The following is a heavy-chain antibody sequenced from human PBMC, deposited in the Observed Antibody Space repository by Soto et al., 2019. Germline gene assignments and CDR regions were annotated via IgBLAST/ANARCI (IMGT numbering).Heavy chain of an antibody. D-gene: IGHD3-9*01. CDR2: IGTAGDT. Sequence: GGSLRLSCAASGYTFSSYDMHWVRQATGKGLEWVSAIGTAGDTYYPGSVKGRFTISRENAKNSLYLQMNSLRAGDTAVYYCARAIDYDILTGYPAPPDYWGQGTLVTVSS. CDR1: GYTFSSYD. CDR3: ARAIDYDILTGYPAPPDY. J-gene: IGHJ4*02. V-gene: IGHV3-13*04.